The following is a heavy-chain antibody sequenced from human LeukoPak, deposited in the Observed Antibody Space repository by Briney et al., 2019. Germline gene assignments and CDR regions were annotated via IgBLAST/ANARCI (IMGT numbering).Heavy chain of an antibody. CDR2: IIPIFGTA. Sequence: SVKVSCKASGGTFSSYTISWVRQAPGQGLEWMGGIIPIFGTANYAQKFQGRVTIITDESTSTAYMELSSLRSEDTAVYYCARVRGIAARLRSDAFDIWGQGTMVTVSS. V-gene: IGHV1-69*05. CDR3: ARVRGIAARLRSDAFDI. CDR1: GGTFSSYT. D-gene: IGHD6-6*01. J-gene: IGHJ3*02.